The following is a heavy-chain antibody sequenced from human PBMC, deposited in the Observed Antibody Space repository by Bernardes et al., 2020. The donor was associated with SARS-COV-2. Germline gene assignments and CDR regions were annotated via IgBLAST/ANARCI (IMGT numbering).Heavy chain of an antibody. D-gene: IGHD6-13*01. J-gene: IGHJ4*02. Sequence: GGSLRLSWAASGFTFSSYWMHWVRQAPGKGLVWVSRMNSDGSSTSYADSVKGRFTISRDNAKNTLYLLMNSLRAEDTAVYYCAVIGSSSWSNYWGQGTLVTVSS. CDR1: GFTFSSYW. CDR3: AVIGSSSWSNY. V-gene: IGHV3-74*01. CDR2: MNSDGSST.